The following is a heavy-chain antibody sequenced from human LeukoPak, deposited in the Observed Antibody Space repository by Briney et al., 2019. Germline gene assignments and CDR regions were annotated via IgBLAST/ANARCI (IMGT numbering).Heavy chain of an antibody. V-gene: IGHV3-30*02. Sequence: GGSLRLSCAASGFTFSSAGMHWVRQAPGKGLEWMAFILSDGSNLYYADSVKGRFTISRDNSKNTLYLQMNSLRAEDTALYYCAKDRGTYYFGDYWGQGTLVTVSS. CDR3: AKDRGTYYFGDY. CDR2: ILSDGSNL. CDR1: GFTFSSAG. J-gene: IGHJ4*02. D-gene: IGHD1-26*01.